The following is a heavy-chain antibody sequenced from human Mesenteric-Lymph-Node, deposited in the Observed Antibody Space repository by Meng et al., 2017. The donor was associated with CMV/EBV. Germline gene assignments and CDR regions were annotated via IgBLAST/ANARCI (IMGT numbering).Heavy chain of an antibody. CDR3: ARQPMPKGMDV. CDR2: IYPGGIT. Sequence: GESLKISCAASGFTFTTYNMNWVRQAPGKGLEWVSVIYPGGITDYADSVKGRFTISRDNSQNTVYLQLNSLRGEDTAMYYCARQPMPKGMDVWGQGTTVTVSS. CDR1: GFTFTTYN. V-gene: IGHV3-66*02. D-gene: IGHD1-14*01. J-gene: IGHJ6*02.